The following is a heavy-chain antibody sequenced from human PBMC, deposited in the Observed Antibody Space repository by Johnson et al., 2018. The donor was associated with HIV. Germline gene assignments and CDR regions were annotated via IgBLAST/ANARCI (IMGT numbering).Heavy chain of an antibody. CDR3: TTMGLGSSSWRYDAFDI. V-gene: IGHV3-15*01. Sequence: VLLVESGGGLVKPGGSLRLSCAASEFTLSNAWMSWVRQVPGKGLEWVGRMKRKSDGGTTEYAAPVKGRFSISRDDSKNTLYLQMNSLKTEDTAVYYCTTMGLGSSSWRYDAFDIWGQGTMVTVSS. J-gene: IGHJ3*02. D-gene: IGHD6-13*01. CDR1: EFTLSNAW. CDR2: MKRKSDGGTT.